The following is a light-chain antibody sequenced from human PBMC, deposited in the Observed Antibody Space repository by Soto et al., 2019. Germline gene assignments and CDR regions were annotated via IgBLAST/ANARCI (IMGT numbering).Light chain of an antibody. CDR1: QSVNIF. J-gene: IGKJ4*01. V-gene: IGKV3-11*01. CDR2: DAS. CDR3: QQRTNWPLT. Sequence: EIVLTQSPATLSLSPGDRATLSCRASQSVNIFLAWYQQKPGLAPRLLIFDASTSATRIPARFSGSGSGTDFTLTISSLEPEDFAVYYCQQRTNWPLTFGGGTKVEIK.